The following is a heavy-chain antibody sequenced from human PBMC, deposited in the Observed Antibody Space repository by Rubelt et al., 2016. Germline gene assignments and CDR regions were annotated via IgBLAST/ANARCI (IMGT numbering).Heavy chain of an antibody. V-gene: IGHV4-34*01. CDR1: GGSFSDYY. D-gene: IGHD3-16*01. Sequence: QVQLQQWGAGLLKPSETLSLTCAVYGGSFSDYYWNWIRQPPGKGLEWIGEISHRGSTNYNPSLKSRITISVDTSKNQFSLKLSSVTAADTAVYYCATGLQAQRSFDYWGQGTLVTVSS. CDR3: ATGLQAQRSFDY. CDR2: ISHRGST. J-gene: IGHJ4*02.